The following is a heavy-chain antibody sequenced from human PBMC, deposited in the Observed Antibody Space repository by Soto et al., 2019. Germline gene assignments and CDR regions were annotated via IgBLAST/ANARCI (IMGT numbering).Heavy chain of an antibody. CDR2: SYSSGST. V-gene: IGHV4-30-4*01. D-gene: IGHD2-2*01. J-gene: IGHJ4*02. CDR1: GGSIRSGYYY. Sequence: QVQLQESGQGLVRPSQTLSLTCTVSGGSIRSGYYYWSWIGQPPGMGLGWIGYSYSSGSTYYNRSPTSRVTIPVDTSKNQVSLKLSSVTAADTAVYYCARDRIVVVPAATFFDDWGQGTLVTVSS. CDR3: ARDRIVVVPAATFFDD.